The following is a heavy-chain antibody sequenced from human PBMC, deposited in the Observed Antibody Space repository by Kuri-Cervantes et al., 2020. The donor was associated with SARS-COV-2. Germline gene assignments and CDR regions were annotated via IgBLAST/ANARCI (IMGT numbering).Heavy chain of an antibody. CDR1: GFTFSSYG. V-gene: IGHV3-30*18. CDR2: ISYDGSNK. Sequence: GGSLRLSCAASGFTFSSYGMHWVRQAPGKGLEWVAVISYDGSNKYYADSVKGRFTISRDNSKNTLYLQMNSLRAEDTAVYYCAKDCGGDCYLDYWGQGTLVAVSS. J-gene: IGHJ4*02. CDR3: AKDCGGDCYLDY. D-gene: IGHD2-21*02.